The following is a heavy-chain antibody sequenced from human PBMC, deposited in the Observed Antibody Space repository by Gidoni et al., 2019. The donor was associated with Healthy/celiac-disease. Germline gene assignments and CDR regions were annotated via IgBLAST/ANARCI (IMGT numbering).Heavy chain of an antibody. CDR2: IYYSGST. Sequence: QVQLQESGPGLVKPSQTLSLTCTISGGSISSGGYYWSWLRQHPGKGLEWIGYIYYSGSTYYNPSLKSRVTISVDTSKNQFSLKLSSVTAADTAVYYCVGSSDYYGMDVWGQGTTVTVSS. CDR3: VGSSDYYGMDV. D-gene: IGHD6-25*01. V-gene: IGHV4-31*03. CDR1: GGSISSGGYY. J-gene: IGHJ6*02.